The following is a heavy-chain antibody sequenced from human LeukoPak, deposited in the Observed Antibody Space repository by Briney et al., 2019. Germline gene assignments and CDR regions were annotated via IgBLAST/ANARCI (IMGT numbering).Heavy chain of an antibody. J-gene: IGHJ4*02. CDR1: GFTVSSNY. Sequence: GGSLRLSCAASGFTVSSNYMSWVRQAPGKGLEWVSVIYSGGSTYYADSVKGRFTISRDNSKNTLYLQMNSLRAEDTAVYYCAKSQVGRQFDYWGQGTLVTVSS. CDR3: AKSQVGRQFDY. V-gene: IGHV3-53*01. CDR2: IYSGGST.